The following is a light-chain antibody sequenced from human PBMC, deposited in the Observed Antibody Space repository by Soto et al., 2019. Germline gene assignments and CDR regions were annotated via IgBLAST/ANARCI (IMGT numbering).Light chain of an antibody. CDR2: RNN. CDR3: ATWDDRLV. V-gene: IGLV1-47*01. CDR1: TSNIGITY. J-gene: IGLJ2*01. Sequence: QLVLTQPPSASATPGQRVTISCSVNTSNIGITYVYWYQHLPGTAPKLLIYRNNQRPSGVPDRFSASKSGTSASLAISGLRSEDEADYYCATWDDRLVFGGGTKVTVL.